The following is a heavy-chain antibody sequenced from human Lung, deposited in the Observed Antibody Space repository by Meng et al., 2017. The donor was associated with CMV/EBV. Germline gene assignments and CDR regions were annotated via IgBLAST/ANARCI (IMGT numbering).Heavy chain of an antibody. J-gene: IGHJ4*02. CDR1: GYSFTSYW. V-gene: IGHV5-51*01. Sequence: SXKGSGYSFTSYWIGWVRQMPGKGLEWVGIIYPGDSDTRYSPSFQGQVTISADKSISTAYLQWSSLKASDTAMYYCARPGTYSSGWYAYWGQGTVVTVAS. CDR2: IYPGDSDT. D-gene: IGHD6-19*01. CDR3: ARPGTYSSGWYAY.